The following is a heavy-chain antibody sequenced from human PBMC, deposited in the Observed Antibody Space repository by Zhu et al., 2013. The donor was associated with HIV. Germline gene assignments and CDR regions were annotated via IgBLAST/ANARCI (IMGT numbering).Heavy chain of an antibody. J-gene: IGHJ4*02. CDR2: INPNSGGT. CDR1: GYYFTGYY. Sequence: QVQLVQSGAEVKKPGASVKVSCKASGYYFTGYYIYWVRQAPGQGLEWMGWINPNSGGTNYVQKFQGRVTMTRDTSISTVYMELSRLRSDDTAVYYCARGPPNYYDSSGYSDYWGQGTLVTVSS. V-gene: IGHV1-2*02. CDR3: ARGPPNYYDSSGYSDY. D-gene: IGHD3-22*01.